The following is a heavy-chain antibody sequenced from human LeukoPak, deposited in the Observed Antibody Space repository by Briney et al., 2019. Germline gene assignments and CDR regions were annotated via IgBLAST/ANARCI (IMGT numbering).Heavy chain of an antibody. J-gene: IGHJ4*02. V-gene: IGHV3-15*01. CDR3: NYALNGVLGELLGY. D-gene: IGHD3-16*01. CDR2: IKPKTDDGPT. CDR1: GFIFSTAW. Sequence: SLRLSCAASGFIFSTAWMAWVRQAPGKGLEWVGHIKPKTDDGPTDYAAPVKGRFTISRDDSKSTLYLQMNSVNTEDTAVYVCNYALNGVLGELLGYWGEGTLVTVSS.